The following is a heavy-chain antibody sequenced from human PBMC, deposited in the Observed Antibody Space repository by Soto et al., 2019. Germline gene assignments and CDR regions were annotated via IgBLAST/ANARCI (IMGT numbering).Heavy chain of an antibody. CDR3: ARDGRSGYNWFDP. D-gene: IGHD3-3*01. J-gene: IGHJ5*02. CDR2: IYDSGST. Sequence: LSLTCTVSDGSISSGGYHWSWIRQHPGKGLEWIGSIYDSGSTYYKPALKSRVTISADTSKNQFSLKLSSVTAADTAVYYCARDGRSGYNWFDPWGQGTLVTVSS. V-gene: IGHV4-31*03. CDR1: DGSISSGGYH.